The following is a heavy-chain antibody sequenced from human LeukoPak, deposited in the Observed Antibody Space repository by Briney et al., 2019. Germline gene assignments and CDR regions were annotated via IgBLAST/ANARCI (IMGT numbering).Heavy chain of an antibody. CDR2: IPYDGSNK. Sequence: GRSLRLSCAASGYTLSSYAKHWASQAPAKGLEWVAVIPYDGSNKYYADSVKGRFTISRDNSKNTLYLQMNSLRAEDTAVYYCADLGYSYGYEDYWGQGTLVTVSS. D-gene: IGHD5-18*01. CDR3: ADLGYSYGYEDY. J-gene: IGHJ4*02. V-gene: IGHV3-30-3*01. CDR1: GYTLSSYA.